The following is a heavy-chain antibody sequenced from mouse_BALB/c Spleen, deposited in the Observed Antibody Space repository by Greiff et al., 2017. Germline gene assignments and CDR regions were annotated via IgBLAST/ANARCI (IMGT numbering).Heavy chain of an antibody. Sequence: VQLKESGPELVKPGASVKIPCKASGYTFTDYNMDWVKQSHGKSLEWIGDINPNNGGTIYNQKFKGKATLTVDKSSSTAYMELRSLTSEDTAVYYCARRRLLIYAMDYWGQGTSVTVSS. J-gene: IGHJ4*01. V-gene: IGHV1-18*01. CDR2: INPNNGGT. CDR1: GYTFTDYN. CDR3: ARRRLLIYAMDY. D-gene: IGHD2-3*01.